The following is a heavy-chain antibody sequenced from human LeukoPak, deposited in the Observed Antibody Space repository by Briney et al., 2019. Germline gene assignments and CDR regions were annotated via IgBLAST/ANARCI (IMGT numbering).Heavy chain of an antibody. Sequence: GASVKVSCKASGFTFTSYDISWVRQAPGQGLEWMGGIIPIFGTANYAQKFQGRVTITADESTSTAYMELSSLRSEDTAVYYCARGRGSYYDLLDYWGQGTLVTVSS. J-gene: IGHJ4*02. CDR3: ARGRGSYYDLLDY. D-gene: IGHD3-10*01. V-gene: IGHV1-69*13. CDR1: GFTFTSYD. CDR2: IIPIFGTA.